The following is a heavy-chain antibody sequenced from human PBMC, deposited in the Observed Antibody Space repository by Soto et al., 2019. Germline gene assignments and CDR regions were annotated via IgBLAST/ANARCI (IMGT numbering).Heavy chain of an antibody. Sequence: SETLSLTCAVYGGSFSGYYWSWIRQPPGKGLEWIGEINHSGSTNYNPSLKSRVTISVDTSKNQFSLKLSSVTAADTAVYYCARGITMVRGASWFDPWGQGTLVTVSS. CDR1: GGSFSGYY. CDR3: ARGITMVRGASWFDP. J-gene: IGHJ5*02. D-gene: IGHD3-10*01. CDR2: INHSGST. V-gene: IGHV4-34*01.